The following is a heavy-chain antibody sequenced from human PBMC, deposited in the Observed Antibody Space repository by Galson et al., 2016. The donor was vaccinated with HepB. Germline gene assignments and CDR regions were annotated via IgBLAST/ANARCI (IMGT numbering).Heavy chain of an antibody. CDR2: ISSSSSTI. Sequence: SLRLACAASGFTVSSYWMSWVRQAPGKGLEWVSYISSSSSTIYYADSVKGRFTISRDNAKNSLYLQMNILRDEDTAVYYCARDGGIPGAAVDIWGQGTMGTVSS. V-gene: IGHV3-48*02. D-gene: IGHD3-16*01. J-gene: IGHJ3*02. CDR3: ARDGGIPGAAVDI. CDR1: GFTVSSYW.